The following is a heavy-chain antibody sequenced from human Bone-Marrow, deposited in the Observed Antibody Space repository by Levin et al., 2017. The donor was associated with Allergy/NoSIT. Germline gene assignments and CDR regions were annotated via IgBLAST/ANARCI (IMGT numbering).Heavy chain of an antibody. D-gene: IGHD3-16*02. V-gene: IGHV1-69*04. CDR3: ARGVPGTTSLYAYYYMDV. J-gene: IGHJ6*03. Sequence: KISCKSSGDTFSTDVFTWVRQAPGHGLEWMGRIIPILDVRTYAQQFEGRLTVMADTSTQTAYMELTHLRSDDTATYFCARGVPGTTSLYAYYYMDVWGKGTRVTVSS. CDR1: GDTFSTDV. CDR2: IIPILDVR.